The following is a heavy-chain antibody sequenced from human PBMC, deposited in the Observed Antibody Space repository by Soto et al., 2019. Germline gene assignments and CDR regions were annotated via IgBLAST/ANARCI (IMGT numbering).Heavy chain of an antibody. CDR2: FDPEDGET. V-gene: IGHV1-24*01. CDR1: GYTLTELS. D-gene: IGHD2-2*01. J-gene: IGHJ6*02. Sequence: QVQLVQSGAEVKKPGASVKVSCKVSGYTLTELSMHWVRQAPGKGLEWMGGFDPEDGETIYAQKFQGRVTMTEDTSTDRDYMELSSVRSEDTAVYYCATGGDCSSNSCTWGYYYYGMDDWGQGTTVTASS. CDR3: ATGGDCSSNSCTWGYYYYGMDD.